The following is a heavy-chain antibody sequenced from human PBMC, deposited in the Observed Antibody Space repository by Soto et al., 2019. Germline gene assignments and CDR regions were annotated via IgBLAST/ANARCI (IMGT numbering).Heavy chain of an antibody. CDR1: EFTFSSYT. Sequence: GGSLRLSCAASEFTFSSYTMNWVRQAPGKGLEWVSSISTSSSYIYYADSVKGRFTISRDNAKSSLYLQMDSLRDEDTAVYYCARDLWSGVTGAQAVDYWGQGTLVTVSS. D-gene: IGHD1-20*01. J-gene: IGHJ4*02. CDR2: ISTSSSYI. CDR3: ARDLWSGVTGAQAVDY. V-gene: IGHV3-21*01.